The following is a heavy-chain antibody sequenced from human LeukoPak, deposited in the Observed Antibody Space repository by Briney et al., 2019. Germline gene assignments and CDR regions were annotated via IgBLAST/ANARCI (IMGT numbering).Heavy chain of an antibody. Sequence: ASVKVSCKASGYTFTSYGISWVRQAPGQGLEWMGGIIPIFGTANYAQKFQGRVTITADESTSTAYMELSSLRSEDTAVYYCARDDYRGDYWGQGTLVTVSS. J-gene: IGHJ4*02. CDR1: GYTFTSYG. CDR3: ARDDYRGDY. CDR2: IIPIFGTA. V-gene: IGHV1-69*13. D-gene: IGHD4-11*01.